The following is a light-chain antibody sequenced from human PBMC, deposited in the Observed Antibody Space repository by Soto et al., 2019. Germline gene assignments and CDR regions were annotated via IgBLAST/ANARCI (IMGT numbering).Light chain of an antibody. V-gene: IGKV3-11*01. CDR1: QSVSSY. CDR3: QQRSIWPPGT. Sequence: EIVLTQSPATLSLSPGERATLSCRASQSVSSYLAWYQQKPGQAPRLLIYDASNRATGIPARFSGSGSGTDFTLTIRSLEPEDFAVYYCQQRSIWPPGTFGPGTKVDI. J-gene: IGKJ3*01. CDR2: DAS.